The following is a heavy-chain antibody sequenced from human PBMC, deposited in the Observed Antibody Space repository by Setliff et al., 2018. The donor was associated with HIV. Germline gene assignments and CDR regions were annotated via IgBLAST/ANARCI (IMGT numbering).Heavy chain of an antibody. Sequence: KASETLSLTCTVSGGSISSSSYYWGWIRQPPGKGLEWIGSIYYSGSTYYNPSLKSRVTISVDTSKNQFSLKLSSVTAADTAVYYCARRGGYYGSGSYDAFDIWGQGTMVTVSS. V-gene: IGHV4-39*01. D-gene: IGHD3-10*01. CDR3: ARRGGYYGSGSYDAFDI. CDR2: IYYSGST. CDR1: GGSISSSSYY. J-gene: IGHJ3*02.